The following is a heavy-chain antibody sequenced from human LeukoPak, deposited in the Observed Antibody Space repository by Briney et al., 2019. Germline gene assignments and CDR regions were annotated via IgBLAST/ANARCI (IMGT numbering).Heavy chain of an antibody. V-gene: IGHV3-21*01. D-gene: IGHD2-15*01. CDR3: ARDLSWTVAGYMDV. CDR2: ISSSSSYI. J-gene: IGHJ6*03. CDR1: GFTFSSYS. Sequence: GGSLRLSCAASGFTFSSYSMNWVRQAPGKGLEWVSSISSSSSYIYYADSVKGRFTISRDNAKNSLYLQMSSLRAEDTAVYYCARDLSWTVAGYMDVWGKGTTVTVSS.